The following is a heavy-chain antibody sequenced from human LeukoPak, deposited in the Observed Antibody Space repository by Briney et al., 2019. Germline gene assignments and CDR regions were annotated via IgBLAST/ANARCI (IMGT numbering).Heavy chain of an antibody. J-gene: IGHJ4*02. CDR3: ARDGAAAGYFDY. CDR1: GYTFTSYY. D-gene: IGHD6-13*01. Sequence: ASVKVSCKASGYTFTSYYMHWVRQAPGEGLEWMGIINPSGGSTSYAQKFQGRVTMTRDTSTSTVYMELSSLRSEDTAVYYCARDGAAAGYFDYWGQGTLVTVSS. CDR2: INPSGGST. V-gene: IGHV1-46*01.